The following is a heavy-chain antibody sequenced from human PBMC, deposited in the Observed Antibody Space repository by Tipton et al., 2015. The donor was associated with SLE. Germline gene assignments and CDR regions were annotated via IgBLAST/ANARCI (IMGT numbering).Heavy chain of an antibody. V-gene: IGHV4-34*01. CDR2: FNHSVST. J-gene: IGHJ4*02. CDR1: GGSFSGYY. Sequence: TLSLTCAVYGGSFSGYYWSWIRQPPGKGLEWIGEFNHSVSTNYNPSLKSRLTISVDTSKNQFSRKLSSVTAADTAVYYCAGGSLTGDFDYWGQGTLFTVSS. D-gene: IGHD7-27*01. CDR3: AGGSLTGDFDY.